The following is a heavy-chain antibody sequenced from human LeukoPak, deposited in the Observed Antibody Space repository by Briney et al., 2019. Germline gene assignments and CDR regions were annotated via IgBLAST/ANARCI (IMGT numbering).Heavy chain of an antibody. D-gene: IGHD3-22*01. V-gene: IGHV3-33*08. CDR2: IFYDGTIQ. Sequence: GGSLRLSCAASGFTFTHYAMHWVRQTPGKGLEWVAVIFYDGTIQYYSDSVRGRFTISRDNAKNSLYLQMNSLRAEDTAVYYCARDYLGYYDSSGSLPFYWGQGTLVTVSS. CDR3: ARDYLGYYDSSGSLPFY. CDR1: GFTFTHYA. J-gene: IGHJ4*02.